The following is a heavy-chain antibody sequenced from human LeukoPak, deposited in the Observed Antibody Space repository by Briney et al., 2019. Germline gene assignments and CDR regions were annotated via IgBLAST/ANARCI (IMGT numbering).Heavy chain of an antibody. CDR1: GFTFGDYA. V-gene: IGHV3-49*04. J-gene: IGHJ3*02. CDR2: IRSKAYGGTT. Sequence: SGGSLRLSCTASGFTFGDYAMSWVLQAPGKGLEWVGFIRSKAYGGTTEYAASVKGRFTISRDDSKSIAYLQMNSLKTEDTAVYYCTRAYYYDSSGPGIWGQGTMVTVSS. D-gene: IGHD3-22*01. CDR3: TRAYYYDSSGPGI.